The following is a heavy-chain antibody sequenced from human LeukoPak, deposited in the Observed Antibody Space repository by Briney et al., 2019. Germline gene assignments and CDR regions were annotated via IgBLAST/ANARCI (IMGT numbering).Heavy chain of an antibody. Sequence: GESLKISCQSSGYSFTSYWITWVRQMPGKGREWMGRIDPSDSYTDYSPSFQGHVTISVDKSISTAYLQWSSLKASDTAMYYCARGTGTTWFDPWGQGNLVTVSS. V-gene: IGHV5-10-1*01. CDR2: IDPSDSYT. J-gene: IGHJ5*02. CDR1: GYSFTSYW. D-gene: IGHD1-7*01. CDR3: ARGTGTTWFDP.